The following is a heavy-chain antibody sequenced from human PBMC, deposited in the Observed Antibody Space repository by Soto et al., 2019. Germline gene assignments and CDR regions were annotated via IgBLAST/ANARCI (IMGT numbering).Heavy chain of an antibody. V-gene: IGHV3-33*01. Sequence: GGSLRLSCAASGFTFSSYGMHWVRQAPGKGLEWVAVIWYDGSNKYYADSVKGRFTISRDNSKNTLYLQMNSLRAEDTAVYYCARDRVAVALRNYLDYWGQGTLVTVSS. J-gene: IGHJ4*02. CDR1: GFTFSSYG. CDR3: ARDRVAVALRNYLDY. CDR2: IWYDGSNK. D-gene: IGHD6-19*01.